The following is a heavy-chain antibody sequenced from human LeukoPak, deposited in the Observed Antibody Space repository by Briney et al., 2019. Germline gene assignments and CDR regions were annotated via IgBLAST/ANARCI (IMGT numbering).Heavy chain of an antibody. CDR1: GYTFTGYY. Sequence: ASVKVSCKASGYTFTGYYMHWVRQAPGQGLEWMGWINPNSGGTNYAQKFQGRVTMTRDTSISTAYMELSRLRSDDTAVYYCAREVVVTLDFLRQHFEGSYYYYYMDVWGKGTTVTISS. J-gene: IGHJ6*03. CDR2: INPNSGGT. V-gene: IGHV1-2*02. CDR3: AREVVVTLDFLRQHFEGSYYYYYMDV. D-gene: IGHD2-21*02.